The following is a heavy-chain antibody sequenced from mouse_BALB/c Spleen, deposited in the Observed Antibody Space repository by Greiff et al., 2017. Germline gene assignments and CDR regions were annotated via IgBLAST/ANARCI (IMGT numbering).Heavy chain of an antibody. Sequence: EVMLVESGGGLVQPGGSRKLSCAASGFTFSSYYMSWVRQTPEKRLELVAAINSNGGSTYYPDTVKGRFTISRDNAKNTLYLQMSSLKSEDTALYYCARQGNYYAMDYWGQGTSVTVSS. J-gene: IGHJ4*01. CDR2: INSNGGST. CDR3: ARQGNYYAMDY. CDR1: GFTFSSYY. V-gene: IGHV5-6-2*01.